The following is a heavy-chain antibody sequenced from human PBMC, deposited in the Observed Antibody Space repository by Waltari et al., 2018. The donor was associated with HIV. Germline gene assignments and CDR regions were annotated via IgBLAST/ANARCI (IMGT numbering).Heavy chain of an antibody. CDR2: VWYDGNRK. J-gene: IGHJ4*02. CDR1: GFNFLEYG. V-gene: IGHV3-30*18. CDR3: AKDKDGWYDYCDH. Sequence: QVKLVESGGGVVQPGKSLKLSCAAYGFNFLEYGTHWVRQAPGKGLEWVAAVWYDGNRKFYADSVKGRFTISRDNPRNTLYLQVDSVTSEDTAVYYCAKDKDGWYDYCDHWGQGIQVTVSS. D-gene: IGHD6-19*01.